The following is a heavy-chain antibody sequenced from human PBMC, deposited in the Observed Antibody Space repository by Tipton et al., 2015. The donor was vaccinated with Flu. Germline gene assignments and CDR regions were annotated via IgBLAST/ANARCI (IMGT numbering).Heavy chain of an antibody. CDR2: IYYSGST. J-gene: IGHJ2*01. CDR1: GGSISSYY. D-gene: IGHD6-13*01. Sequence: TLSLTCTASGGSISSYYWSWIRQPPGKGLEWIGYIYYSGSTNYNPSLKSRVTISVDTSKNQFSLKLSSVTAADTAVYYCARVSSSSSWSQDWYFDLWGRGTPVTVSS. CDR3: ARVSSSSSWSQDWYFDL. V-gene: IGHV4-59*01.